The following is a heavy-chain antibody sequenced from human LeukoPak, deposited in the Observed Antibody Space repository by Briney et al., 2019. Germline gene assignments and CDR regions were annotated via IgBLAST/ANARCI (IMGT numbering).Heavy chain of an antibody. Sequence: GASVKVSCKASGYTFTGYYMHWVRQAPGQGLEWMGWINPNSGGTNYAQKFRGRVTMTRDTSISTAYMELSRLRSDDTAVYYCARDPGSYSEYYFDYWGQGTLVTVSS. CDR1: GYTFTGYY. D-gene: IGHD1-26*01. V-gene: IGHV1-2*02. J-gene: IGHJ4*02. CDR3: ARDPGSYSEYYFDY. CDR2: INPNSGGT.